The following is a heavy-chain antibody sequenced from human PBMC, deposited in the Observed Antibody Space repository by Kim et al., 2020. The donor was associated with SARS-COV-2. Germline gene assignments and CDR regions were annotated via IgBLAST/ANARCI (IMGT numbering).Heavy chain of an antibody. Sequence: GGSLRLSCAASGFTFSSYGMHWVRQAPGKGLEWVAVISYDGSNKYYADSVKGRFTISRDNSKNTLYLQMNSLRAEDTAVYYCAKPFEISTYYYDSSGQGFAAFDIWGQGTMVTVSS. CDR3: AKPFEISTYYYDSSGQGFAAFDI. J-gene: IGHJ3*02. CDR2: ISYDGSNK. V-gene: IGHV3-30*18. D-gene: IGHD3-22*01. CDR1: GFTFSSYG.